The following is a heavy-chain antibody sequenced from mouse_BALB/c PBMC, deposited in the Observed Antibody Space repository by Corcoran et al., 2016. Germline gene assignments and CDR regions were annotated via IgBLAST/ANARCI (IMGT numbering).Heavy chain of an antibody. D-gene: IGHD3-2*01. CDR3: ARESSDSSGHYFDY. CDR2: INTNTGAP. J-gene: IGHJ2*01. CDR1: RYTFTTAE. Sequence: QIPLVESAPELKKPVETVGMACANSRYTFTTAEFQRVQKLPGKGGKGMAWINTNTGAPKYAEDIKGRFAFTLETSVSTAYLQISNLKNEDTATYFCARESSDSSGHYFDYWGQGTTLTVSS. V-gene: IGHV9-4*02.